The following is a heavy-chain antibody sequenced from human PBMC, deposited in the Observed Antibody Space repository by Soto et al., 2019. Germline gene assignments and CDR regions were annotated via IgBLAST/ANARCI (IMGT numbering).Heavy chain of an antibody. D-gene: IGHD3-22*01. CDR1: GFTFSSYG. V-gene: IGHV3-33*01. J-gene: IGHJ4*02. Sequence: GGSLRLSCAASGFTFSSYGMHWVRQAPGKGLEWVAVIWYDGSNKYYADSVKGRFTISRDNSKNTLYLQMNSLRAEDTAVYYCARESNIGSWWAYYYDSSGYRYFDYWGQGT. CDR3: ARESNIGSWWAYYYDSSGYRYFDY. CDR2: IWYDGSNK.